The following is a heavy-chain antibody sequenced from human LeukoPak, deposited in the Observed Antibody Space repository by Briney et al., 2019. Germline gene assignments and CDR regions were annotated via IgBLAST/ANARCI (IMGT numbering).Heavy chain of an antibody. CDR1: GGTFSSYA. CDR3: ARESDYGDYWYFDY. D-gene: IGHD4-17*01. CDR2: IIPIFGTA. Sequence: ASVKVSCKASGGTFSSYAISWVRQAPGQGLEWMGGIIPIFGTANYAQKLQGRVTMTTDTSTSTAYMELRSLRSEDTAVYYCARESDYGDYWYFDYWGQGTLVTVSS. J-gene: IGHJ4*02. V-gene: IGHV1-69*05.